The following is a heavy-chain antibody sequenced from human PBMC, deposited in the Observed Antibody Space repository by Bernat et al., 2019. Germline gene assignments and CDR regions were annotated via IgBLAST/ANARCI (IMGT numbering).Heavy chain of an antibody. CDR3: AGRFDFWGGYYYFDY. Sequence: EVQLVESGGGLVQTGGSLRLSCAASGFTFIGNGLNWVRQAPGKGLEGVSYISIGSGSIHYADSVKGRFTISRDNTKNSLYLQMNSLRDEDTAVYYCAGRFDFWGGYYYFDYWGQGTLVTVSS. V-gene: IGHV3-48*02. CDR2: ISIGSGSI. J-gene: IGHJ4*02. D-gene: IGHD3-3*01. CDR1: GFTFIGNG.